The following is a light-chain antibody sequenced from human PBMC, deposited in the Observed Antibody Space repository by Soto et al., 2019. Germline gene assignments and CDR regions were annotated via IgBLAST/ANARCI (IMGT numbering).Light chain of an antibody. J-gene: IGKJ1*01. Sequence: EIVMTQSPATLSVSPGERATLSCRASQSVSSNLAWYQHKPGQAPRLLIYRASTRATGIPARFSCSGSGTDFTLTITSRQSEDFAVYYCQHYNNWPPWTFGQGTKVEIK. V-gene: IGKV3-15*01. CDR3: QHYNNWPPWT. CDR1: QSVSSN. CDR2: RAS.